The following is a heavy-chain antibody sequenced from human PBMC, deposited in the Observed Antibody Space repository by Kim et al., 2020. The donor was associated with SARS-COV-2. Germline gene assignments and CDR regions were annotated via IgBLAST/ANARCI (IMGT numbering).Heavy chain of an antibody. J-gene: IGHJ4*02. CDR1: GGSISSSSYY. Sequence: SETLSLTCTVSGGSISSSSYYWGWIRQPPGKGLEWIGSIYYSGSTYYNPSLKSRVTISVDTSKNQFSLKLSSVTAADTAVYYCARQRPPFYDYVWGSYRYAFDYGGQGTLVTVSS. CDR2: IYYSGST. D-gene: IGHD3-16*02. V-gene: IGHV4-39*01. CDR3: ARQRPPFYDYVWGSYRYAFDY.